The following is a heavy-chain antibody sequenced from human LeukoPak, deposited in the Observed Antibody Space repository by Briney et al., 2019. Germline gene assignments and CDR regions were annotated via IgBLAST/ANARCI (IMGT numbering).Heavy chain of an antibody. CDR2: IYTTGHS. CDR3: ARLQNNDFWSGYLHNWFDP. J-gene: IGHJ5*02. CDR1: GGSLNGYY. V-gene: IGHV4-4*09. D-gene: IGHD3-3*01. Sequence: SETLSLTCTVSGGSLNGYYWGWIRQPPGKGLEWIGYIYTTGHSNYNPSLKSRLTMSVDSSRNHFSLKLTSVTAADSAVYYCARLQNNDFWSGYLHNWFDPWGQGTLVIVSS.